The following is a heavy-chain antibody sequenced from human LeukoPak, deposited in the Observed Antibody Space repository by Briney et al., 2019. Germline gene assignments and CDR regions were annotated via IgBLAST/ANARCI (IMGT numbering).Heavy chain of an antibody. J-gene: IGHJ4*02. D-gene: IGHD6-19*01. CDR1: GGSFSSYY. V-gene: IGHV4-59*10. Sequence: PSETLSLTCAVYGGSFSSYYWSWIRQPAGKGLEWIGRIYTSGSTNYNPSLKSRVTMSVDTSKNQFSLKLSSVTAADTAVYYCARAGIAVAGTPYYYFDYWGQGTLVTVSS. CDR3: ARAGIAVAGTPYYYFDY. CDR2: IYTSGST.